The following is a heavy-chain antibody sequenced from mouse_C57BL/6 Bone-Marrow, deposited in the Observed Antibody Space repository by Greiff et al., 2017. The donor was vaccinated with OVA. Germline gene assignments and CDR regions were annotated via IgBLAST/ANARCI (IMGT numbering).Heavy chain of an antibody. CDR2: IYPGSGNT. CDR1: GYSFTSYY. D-gene: IGHD1-1*01. V-gene: IGHV1-66*01. J-gene: IGHJ4*01. CDR3: ARWYYGRAMDY. Sequence: VQLQQSGPELVKPGASVKISCKASGYSFTSYYIHWVKQRPGQGLEWIGWIYPGSGNTKYNEKFKGKATLTADTSSSTAYMQLSSLTSEDSAVYYCARWYYGRAMDYWGQGTSVTVSS.